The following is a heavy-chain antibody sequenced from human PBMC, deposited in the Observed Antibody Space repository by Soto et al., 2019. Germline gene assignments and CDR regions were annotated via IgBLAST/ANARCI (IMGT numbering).Heavy chain of an antibody. CDR3: ISTLGARFDY. V-gene: IGHV1-46*03. J-gene: IGHJ4*02. CDR1: GYTFTSQN. Sequence: QVQLVQSGAEVKKPGASVKVSCKASGYTFTSQNMHWVRQAPGQGLEWMGVINPSIGTTTYAQKFQGRVSKSCDKSTNKVYLEGSSLRYEDTAVYYCISTLGARFDYRGQGTLDNVSS. D-gene: IGHD1-26*01. CDR2: INPSIGTT.